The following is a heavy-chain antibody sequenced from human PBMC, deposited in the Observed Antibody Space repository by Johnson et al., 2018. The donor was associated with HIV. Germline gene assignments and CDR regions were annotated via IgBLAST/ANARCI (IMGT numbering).Heavy chain of an antibody. CDR3: ARWSYTLRAFDI. Sequence: MQLVESGGGVVQPGRSLRLSCAASGFTFSSYAMHWVRQVPGKGLEWVSGINWSGGGTTYADSVQGRFTVSSDSAKNSLYLQMNSLRAEDTAVYYCARWSYTLRAFDIWGQGTMVTVSS. J-gene: IGHJ3*02. CDR1: GFTFSSYA. V-gene: IGHV3-20*04. D-gene: IGHD4-11*01. CDR2: INWSGGGT.